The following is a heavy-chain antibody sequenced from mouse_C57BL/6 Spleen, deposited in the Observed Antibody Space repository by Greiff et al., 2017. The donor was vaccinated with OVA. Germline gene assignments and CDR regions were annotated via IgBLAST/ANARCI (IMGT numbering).Heavy chain of an antibody. CDR1: GYSITSGYD. V-gene: IGHV3-1*01. CDR2: ISYSGST. Sequence: EVQLQESGPGMVKPSQSLSLTCTVTGYSITSGYDWHWIRHFPGNKLEWMGYISYSGSTNYNPSLKSRISITHDTSKNHFFLKLNSVTTEDTATYYCASRLLDYFDYWGQGTTLTVSS. D-gene: IGHD2-1*01. CDR3: ASRLLDYFDY. J-gene: IGHJ2*01.